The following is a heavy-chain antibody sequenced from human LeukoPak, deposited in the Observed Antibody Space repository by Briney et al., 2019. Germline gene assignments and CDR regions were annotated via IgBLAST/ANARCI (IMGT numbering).Heavy chain of an antibody. D-gene: IGHD3-22*01. V-gene: IGHV5-51*01. CDR2: IYPGDSDT. CDR3: ARAPTTYYYDSSGYYFSPDAFDI. CDR1: GHSFTSYW. J-gene: IGHJ3*02. Sequence: GESLKISCKGSGHSFTSYWIGWVRQMPGKGLEWMGIIYPGDSDTRYSPSFQGQVTISADKSISTAYLQWSSLKASDTAMYYRARAPTTYYYDSSGYYFSPDAFDIWGQGTMVTVSS.